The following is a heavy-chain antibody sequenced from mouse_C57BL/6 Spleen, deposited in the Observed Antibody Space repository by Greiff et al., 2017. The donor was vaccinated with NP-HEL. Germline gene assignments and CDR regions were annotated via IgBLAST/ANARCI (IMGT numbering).Heavy chain of an antibody. CDR3: ARGYYGSSGYFDV. CDR1: GYTFTSYW. CDR2: INPSNGGT. D-gene: IGHD1-1*01. J-gene: IGHJ1*03. V-gene: IGHV1-53*01. Sequence: VQLQQPGTELVKPGASVKLSCKASGYTFTSYWMHWVKQRPGQVLEWIGNINPSNGGTNYNEKFKSKATLTVDKSSSTAYMQLSSLTSEDSAVYYCARGYYGSSGYFDVWGTGTTVTVSS.